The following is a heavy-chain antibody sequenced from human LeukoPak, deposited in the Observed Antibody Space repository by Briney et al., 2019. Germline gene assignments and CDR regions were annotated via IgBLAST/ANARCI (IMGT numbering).Heavy chain of an antibody. Sequence: GGSLRLSCAASGFTFSSYSMNWVRQAPGKGLEWVSSISSSRYIYYADSVKGRFTISRDNAKNSLYLQMNSLRAEDTAVYYCARDETGDGYYGMDVWGKGTTATVSS. CDR1: GFTFSSYS. CDR3: ARDETGDGYYGMDV. CDR2: ISSSRYI. D-gene: IGHD7-27*01. J-gene: IGHJ6*04. V-gene: IGHV3-21*01.